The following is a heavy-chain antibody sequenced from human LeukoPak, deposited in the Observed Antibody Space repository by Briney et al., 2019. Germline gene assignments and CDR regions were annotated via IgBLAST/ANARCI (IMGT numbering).Heavy chain of an antibody. CDR1: GGSFSGYY. Sequence: SETLSLTCAAYGGSFSGYYWSWIRQPPGKGLEWIGEINHSGSTNYNPSLKSRVTISVDTSKNQFSLKLSSVTAADTAVYYCARDQSGAPYYYGSGGSYYFDYWGQGTLVTVSS. D-gene: IGHD3-10*01. CDR2: INHSGST. CDR3: ARDQSGAPYYYGSGGSYYFDY. J-gene: IGHJ4*02. V-gene: IGHV4-34*01.